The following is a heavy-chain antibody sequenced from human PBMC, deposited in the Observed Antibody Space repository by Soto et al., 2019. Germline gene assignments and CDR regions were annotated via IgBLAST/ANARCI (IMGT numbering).Heavy chain of an antibody. Sequence: EVQLVESGGGLVQPGGSLKLSCAASGFTFSSYWMNWVRQAPGKGLEWVANIKQDGSEKYYVDSVKGRFTISRDNAKNSLYLQMNRLRVEDTAVYYCARAGVLWFGESYSDYWGQGALVTVSS. CDR2: IKQDGSEK. D-gene: IGHD3-10*01. V-gene: IGHV3-7*04. CDR1: GFTFSSYW. CDR3: ARAGVLWFGESYSDY. J-gene: IGHJ4*02.